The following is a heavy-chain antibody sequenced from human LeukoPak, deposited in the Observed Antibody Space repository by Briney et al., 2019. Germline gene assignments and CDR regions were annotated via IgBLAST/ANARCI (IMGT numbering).Heavy chain of an antibody. V-gene: IGHV4-39*01. J-gene: IGHJ4*02. CDR3: VRHGDYGDPFDY. Sequence: SETLSLTCTVSGGSISSSSYYWGWIRQPPGKGLEWIGSIYSSGITYYNPSLKSRVTISVDTSNNQFSLKLNSVSAADTAVYYCVRHGDYGDPFDYWGQGTLVTVSS. D-gene: IGHD4-17*01. CDR2: IYSSGIT. CDR1: GGSISSSSYY.